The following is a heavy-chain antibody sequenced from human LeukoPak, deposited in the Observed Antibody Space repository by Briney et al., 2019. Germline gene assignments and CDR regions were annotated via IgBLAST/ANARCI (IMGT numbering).Heavy chain of an antibody. CDR3: TRDWLDASLDY. J-gene: IGHJ4*02. CDR1: GFTFSSYS. Sequence: GGSLRLSCAASGFTFSSYSMNWVRQAPGRGLEWVSSISSSSSYIYYADSVKGRFTISRDNAKNSLYLQMNSLRAEDTAIYYCTRDWLDASLDYWGQGVLVTVSS. CDR2: ISSSSSYI. D-gene: IGHD6-19*01. V-gene: IGHV3-21*01.